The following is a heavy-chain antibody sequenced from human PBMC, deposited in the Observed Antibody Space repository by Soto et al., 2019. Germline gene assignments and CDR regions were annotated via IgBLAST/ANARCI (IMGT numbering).Heavy chain of an antibody. V-gene: IGHV1-18*01. D-gene: IGHD3-10*01. CDR1: GYTFTSYG. Sequence: ASVKVSCKASGYTFTSYGISWVRQAPGQGLEWMGWISAYNGNTNYAQKLQGRVTMTTDTSTSTAYMELSSLRSDDTAVYYCALAPMVPTEETRNRYFDPWGSGTLVTVSS. CDR3: ALAPMVPTEETRNRYFDP. J-gene: IGHJ2*01. CDR2: ISAYNGNT.